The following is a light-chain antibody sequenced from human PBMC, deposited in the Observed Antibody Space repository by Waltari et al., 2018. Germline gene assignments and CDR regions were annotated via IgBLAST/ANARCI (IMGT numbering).Light chain of an antibody. CDR1: QSVFYSTDYKNY. CDR2: WAS. V-gene: IGKV4-1*01. CDR3: QKHYSVPVT. Sequence: IVMTLSPDALAVSLGARTPFNCNSIQSVFYSTDYKNYLAWYQKKAGQPPNLLIYWASTRESGVPSRCSGSGSVTEFTLTFSSLQVEDVAVYDCQKHYSVPVTYGPGTKVYI. J-gene: IGKJ3*01.